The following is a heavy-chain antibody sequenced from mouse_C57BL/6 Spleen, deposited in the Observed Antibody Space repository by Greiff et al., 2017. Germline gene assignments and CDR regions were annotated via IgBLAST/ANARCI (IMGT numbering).Heavy chain of an antibody. Sequence: QVQLQQPGAELVKPGASVKVSCKASGYTFTSYWMHWVKQRPGQGLEWIGRIHPSDGDTNYNQKFKGKATLTVDKSSSTAYMQLSSLTSEDSAVYYWAIRGYGSYFDYWGQGTTLTVSS. V-gene: IGHV1-74*01. CDR3: AIRGYGSYFDY. CDR1: GYTFTSYW. D-gene: IGHD1-1*01. J-gene: IGHJ2*01. CDR2: IHPSDGDT.